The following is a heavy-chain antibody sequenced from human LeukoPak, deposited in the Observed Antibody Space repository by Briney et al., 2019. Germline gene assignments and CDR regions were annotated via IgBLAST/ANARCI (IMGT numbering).Heavy chain of an antibody. V-gene: IGHV3-23*01. D-gene: IGHD3-3*01. Sequence: PGXSLRLSCAASGFTFSSYAMSWVRQAPGKGLEWVSSIIVLVRSPYYSPSVNAPFTISTHNSKNTLYLQMNSLSAEDTAVYYCAKDGRGVVTNWFDLWGQGTLVTVSS. J-gene: IGHJ5*02. CDR3: AKDGRGVVTNWFDL. CDR2: IIVLVRSP. CDR1: GFTFSSYA.